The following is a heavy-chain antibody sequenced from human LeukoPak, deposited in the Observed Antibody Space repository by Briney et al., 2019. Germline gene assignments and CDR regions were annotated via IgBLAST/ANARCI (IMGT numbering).Heavy chain of an antibody. CDR1: GFTFSSYE. CDR3: ARDRCSGGSCLFYYFDN. J-gene: IGHJ4*02. CDR2: ISSRGSDI. D-gene: IGHD2-15*01. V-gene: IGHV3-48*03. Sequence: GGSLRLSCAASGFTFSSYEMNWVRQAPGKGLEWVSYISSRGSDIHYIDSVKGRFTISRDNAKRSLFLQMNSLRAEDTAVYYCARDRCSGGSCLFYYFDNWGQGTLVTVSS.